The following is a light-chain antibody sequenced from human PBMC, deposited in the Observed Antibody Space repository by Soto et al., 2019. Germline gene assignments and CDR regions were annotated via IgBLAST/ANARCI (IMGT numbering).Light chain of an antibody. CDR3: QHYNSYSEA. Sequence: DIQMTQSPSTLSGSVGDRVTITCRASQTISSWLAWYQKKPGKDPKLLIYKASTLKSGVPSRFSGSGSGTEFTLTISRLQTDDFATYDCQHYNSYSEAFGQGTKLDIK. CDR2: KAS. CDR1: QTISSW. J-gene: IGKJ1*01. V-gene: IGKV1-5*03.